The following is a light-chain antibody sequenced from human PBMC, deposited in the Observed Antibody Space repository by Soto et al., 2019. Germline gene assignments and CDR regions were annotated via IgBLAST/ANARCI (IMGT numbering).Light chain of an antibody. J-gene: IGLJ3*02. V-gene: IGLV1-44*01. CDR3: AAWDDSLKAML. CDR2: SNA. Sequence: QSVLTQPPSASGTPGQTVTISCSGSGSNIGENAVSWYQHLPGTAPQLLIYSNALMPSGVPHRFSGSKSGTAGSLAISGLQSEDEAHYYCAAWDDSLKAMLFGGGTKLTVL. CDR1: GSNIGENA.